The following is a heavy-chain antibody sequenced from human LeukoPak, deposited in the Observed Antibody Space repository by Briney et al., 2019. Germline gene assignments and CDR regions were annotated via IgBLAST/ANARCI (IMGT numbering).Heavy chain of an antibody. CDR3: ARDNSVVPANPYFGMDV. Sequence: PGGSLRLSCAASGFTFSSYEMKWVRQAPGKGLEWVSDISSSGTIVYYADSVKGRFTISRDNSKNTLYLQMNSLRAEDTALYYCARDNSVVPANPYFGMDVWGQGTTVTVSS. D-gene: IGHD2-2*01. CDR2: ISSSGTIV. V-gene: IGHV3-48*03. CDR1: GFTFSSYE. J-gene: IGHJ6*02.